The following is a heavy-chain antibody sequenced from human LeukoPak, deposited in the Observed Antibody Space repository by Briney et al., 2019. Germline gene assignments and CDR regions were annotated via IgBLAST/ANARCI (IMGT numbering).Heavy chain of an antibody. CDR3: ARAGTGYYDFWSGYYTSVYSDY. V-gene: IGHV3-74*01. CDR1: GFTFSSYW. J-gene: IGHJ4*02. D-gene: IGHD3-3*01. Sequence: GGSLRLSCAASGFTFSSYWMHWVRQAPGKGLVWVSRINSDGSSTSYADSVKGRFTISRDNAKNTLYLQMNSLRAEDTAVYYCARAGTGYYDFWSGYYTSVYSDYWGQGTLVTVSS. CDR2: INSDGSST.